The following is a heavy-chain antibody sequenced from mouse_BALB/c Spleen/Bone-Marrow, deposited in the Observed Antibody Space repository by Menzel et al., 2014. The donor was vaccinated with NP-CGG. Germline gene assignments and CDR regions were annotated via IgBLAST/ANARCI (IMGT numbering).Heavy chain of an antibody. D-gene: IGHD2-4*01. V-gene: IGHV14-3*02. CDR2: IDPANGNT. CDR1: GFNIKDTY. CDR3: ALYYDYDVGY. J-gene: IGHJ2*01. Sequence: EVQLQQSGAELVKPGASVKLSCTASGFNIKDTYMYWVKQRPEQGLEWIGRIDPANGNTKYDPKFQGKATITADTYSSTAYLQLSSLTSEDTAVYYCALYYDYDVGYWGQGTTLTVSS.